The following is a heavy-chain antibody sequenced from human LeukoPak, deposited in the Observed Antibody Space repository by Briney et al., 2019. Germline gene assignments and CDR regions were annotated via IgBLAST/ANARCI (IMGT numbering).Heavy chain of an antibody. Sequence: SGTLSLTCGVSGGSISSNNWWSWVRQPPGQGLEWIGEIYHSGSANYNPSLKSRVTISVDKSKNQLSLKLISVTAADTAVYYCAREGGYGSGSYRQNWFDPWGQGTLVTVSS. CDR2: IYHSGSA. J-gene: IGHJ5*02. CDR3: AREGGYGSGSYRQNWFDP. CDR1: GGSISSNNW. D-gene: IGHD3-10*01. V-gene: IGHV4-4*02.